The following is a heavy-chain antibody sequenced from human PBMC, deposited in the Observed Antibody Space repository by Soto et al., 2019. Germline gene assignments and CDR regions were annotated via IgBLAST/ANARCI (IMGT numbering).Heavy chain of an antibody. J-gene: IGHJ4*02. CDR3: ARDALGGPLLATIHFDQ. CDR1: GYTFTSHG. V-gene: IGHV1-18*04. Sequence: QVQLVQSGAEVKKPGASMKVSCKASGYTFTSHGISWVRQAPGQELEWMGWNNVYNGDTNYARKFQGRVSMTADSSQNTAYPGLGRLRSDHTAVYYCARDALGGPLLATIHFDQWGQGTLV. D-gene: IGHD5-12*01. CDR2: NNVYNGDT.